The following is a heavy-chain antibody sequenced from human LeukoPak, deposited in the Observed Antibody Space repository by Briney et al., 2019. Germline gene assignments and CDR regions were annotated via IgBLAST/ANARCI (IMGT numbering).Heavy chain of an antibody. Sequence: PEASVKVSCKASGYTFTSYGISWVRQAPGQGLEWMGWISAYNGNTNYAQKLQGRVTMTTDTSTSTAYMELRSLRSDDTAVYYCARDTPLAIRGSSTHGTDYWGQGTLVTVSS. V-gene: IGHV1-18*01. J-gene: IGHJ4*02. CDR1: GYTFTSYG. CDR2: ISAYNGNT. D-gene: IGHD1-26*01. CDR3: ARDTPLAIRGSSTHGTDY.